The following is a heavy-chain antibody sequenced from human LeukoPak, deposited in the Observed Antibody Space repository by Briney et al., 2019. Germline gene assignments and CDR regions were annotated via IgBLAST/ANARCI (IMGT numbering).Heavy chain of an antibody. Sequence: PGGSLRLSCAASGFPFSSYSMNWVRQAPGKGLEWVSSIISSSSYIYYADSVKGRFTISRDNAKNSLYLQMNSLRAEDTAVYYCARASYCSSTSCYRAPFDYWGQGTLVTVSS. V-gene: IGHV3-21*01. CDR2: IISSSSYI. CDR1: GFPFSSYS. CDR3: ARASYCSSTSCYRAPFDY. D-gene: IGHD2-2*01. J-gene: IGHJ4*02.